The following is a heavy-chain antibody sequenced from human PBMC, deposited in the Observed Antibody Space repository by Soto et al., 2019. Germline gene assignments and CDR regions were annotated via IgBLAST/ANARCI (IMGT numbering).Heavy chain of an antibody. CDR1: GGSISSYY. D-gene: IGHD5-12*01. Sequence: PSETLSLTCTVSGGSISSYYWSWTRQPPGKGLEWIGYIYYSGSTNYNPSLKSRVTISVDTSKNQFSLKLSSVTAADAAVYYCARVQDGYSGYDPENNWFDPWDQGTLVTVSS. CDR2: IYYSGST. CDR3: ARVQDGYSGYDPENNWFDP. V-gene: IGHV4-59*01. J-gene: IGHJ5*02.